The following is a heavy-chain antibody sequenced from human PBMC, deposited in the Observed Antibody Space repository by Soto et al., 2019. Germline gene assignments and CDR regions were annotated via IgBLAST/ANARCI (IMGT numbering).Heavy chain of an antibody. Sequence: PGGSLRLSCAASGFTFSSYGMHWVRQAPGKGLEWVAVISYDGSNKYYADSVKGRFTISRDNSKNTLYLQMNGLRAEDTAVYYCAKEPSGYSYGYYYFDYWGQGTLVTVSS. CDR2: ISYDGSNK. CDR3: AKEPSGYSYGYYYFDY. D-gene: IGHD5-18*01. V-gene: IGHV3-30*18. CDR1: GFTFSSYG. J-gene: IGHJ4*02.